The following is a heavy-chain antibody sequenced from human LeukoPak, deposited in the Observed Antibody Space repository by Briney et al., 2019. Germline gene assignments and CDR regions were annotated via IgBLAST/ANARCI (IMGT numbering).Heavy chain of an antibody. CDR1: GFTFSSYA. Sequence: PGGSLRLSCAASGFTFSSYAMHWVRQAPGKGLEWVAVISYDGNNNYAADSVKGRFTISRDNSKNTLSLQMNSLRAEDTAVYYCARVVGRGIVAEPAAPLGYWGQGTLVTVSS. D-gene: IGHD2-2*01. CDR2: ISYDGNNN. V-gene: IGHV3-30-3*01. J-gene: IGHJ4*02. CDR3: ARVVGRGIVAEPAAPLGY.